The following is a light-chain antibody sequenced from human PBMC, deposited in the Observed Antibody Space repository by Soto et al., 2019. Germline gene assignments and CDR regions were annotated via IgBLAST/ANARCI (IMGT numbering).Light chain of an antibody. J-gene: IGKJ1*01. Sequence: DIQMTQSPSTLSASVGDRVTITCRASQSISSWLAWYQQKPGKAPKLLIYDASSLESGVPSRFSGSGSGTEFTLTISSLQPDDFATYYCQQYNGPTWTFGQGTKVDIK. CDR2: DAS. V-gene: IGKV1-5*01. CDR1: QSISSW. CDR3: QQYNGPTWT.